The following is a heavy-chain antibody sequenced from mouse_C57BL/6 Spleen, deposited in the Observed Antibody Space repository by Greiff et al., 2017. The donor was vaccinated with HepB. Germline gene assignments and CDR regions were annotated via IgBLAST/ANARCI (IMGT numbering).Heavy chain of an antibody. V-gene: IGHV2-2*01. CDR2: IWSGGST. D-gene: IGHD2-5*01. J-gene: IGHJ4*01. CDR1: GFSLTSYG. Sequence: QVQLKESGPGLVQPSQSLSITCTVSGFSLTSYGVHWVRQSPGKGLEWLGAIWSGGSTDYNAAFISRLSISKDNSKSQVFFKMNSLQADDTAIYYCARNDYSNYDYAMDYWGQGTSVTVSS. CDR3: ARNDYSNYDYAMDY.